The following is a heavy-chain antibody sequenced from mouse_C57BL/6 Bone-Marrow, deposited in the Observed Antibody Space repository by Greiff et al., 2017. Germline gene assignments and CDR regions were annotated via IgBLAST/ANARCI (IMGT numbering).Heavy chain of an antibody. CDR2: IDPSDSST. D-gene: IGHD1-1*01. J-gene: IGHJ2*01. CDR1: GYTFPSYW. V-gene: IGHV1-69*01. CDR3: AREDYYGSSRDY. Sequence: QVQLQQSGAELVLPGASVKLSCKASGYTFPSYWMHWVKQRPGQGLEWIGEIDPSDSSTTYTQKFKGKSTLTVDKSSSTAYMPLSSLTSEDSAVYYGAREDYYGSSRDYWGQGTTRTVSS.